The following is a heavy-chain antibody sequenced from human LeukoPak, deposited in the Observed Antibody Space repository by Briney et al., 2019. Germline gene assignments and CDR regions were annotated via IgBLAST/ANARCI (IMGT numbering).Heavy chain of an antibody. Sequence: ASVKVSCTASGYTFSSYDMNWVRQATGQGLEWMGWINPNSGTTGYAQKFQGRVTMTRNTSISTAYMELSSLRSEDTAVYYCARGLKGAARPNRYYYYMDVWGKGTTVTVSS. CDR1: GYTFSSYD. CDR3: ARGLKGAARPNRYYYYMDV. V-gene: IGHV1-8*01. D-gene: IGHD6-6*01. J-gene: IGHJ6*03. CDR2: INPNSGTT.